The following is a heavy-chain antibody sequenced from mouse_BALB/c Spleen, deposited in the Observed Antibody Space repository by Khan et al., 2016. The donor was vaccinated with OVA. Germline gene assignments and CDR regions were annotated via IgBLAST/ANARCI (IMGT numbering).Heavy chain of an antibody. CDR1: GFTFSSFA. V-gene: IGHV5-9-1*01. CDR2: ISSAGTYT. J-gene: IGHJ3*01. Sequence: EVGLVESGGGLVKPGGSLKLSCAASGFTFSSFAMSWVRQTPEKSLEWVATISSAGTYTFYPDSLKGRFTISRDNAKNTLYLQMNSLRSEDTAMYYCANGNYGWFAYWGQGTLVTVSA. CDR3: ANGNYGWFAY. D-gene: IGHD2-1*01.